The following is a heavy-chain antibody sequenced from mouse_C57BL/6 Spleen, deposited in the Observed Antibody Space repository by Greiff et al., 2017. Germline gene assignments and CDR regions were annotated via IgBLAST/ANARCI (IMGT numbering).Heavy chain of an antibody. CDR1: GYTFTSYW. J-gene: IGHJ4*01. D-gene: IGHD2-5*01. Sequence: VQLQQPGAELVKPGASVKMSCKASGYTFTSYWIPWVKQRPGQGPEWIGDIYPGSGSTNYNEKFKSKATLTVDTSSSTAYMQLSSLTSEDSAVYYCARGYSNYAMDYWGQGASVTVSS. CDR2: IYPGSGST. V-gene: IGHV1-55*01. CDR3: ARGYSNYAMDY.